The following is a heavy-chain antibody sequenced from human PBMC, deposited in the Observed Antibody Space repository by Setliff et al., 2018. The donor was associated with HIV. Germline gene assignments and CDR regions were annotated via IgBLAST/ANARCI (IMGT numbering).Heavy chain of an antibody. Sequence: SETLSLTCSVYGDSIGSNTFYWGWLRQPPGKEPEWIGSINHSGNTYYYPSLKSRVTISVDTSKNQFSLRLTSVTAADTAVYYCARHLYYYDSSGYLQPYYYMDVWGKGTTVTVSS. CDR3: ARHLYYYDSSGYLQPYYYMDV. CDR1: GDSIGSNTFY. V-gene: IGHV4-39*01. CDR2: INHSGNT. J-gene: IGHJ6*03. D-gene: IGHD3-22*01.